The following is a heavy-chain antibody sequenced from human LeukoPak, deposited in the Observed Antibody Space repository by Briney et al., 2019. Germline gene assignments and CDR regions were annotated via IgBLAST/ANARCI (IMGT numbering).Heavy chain of an antibody. J-gene: IGHJ4*02. Sequence: SETLSLTCTVSGGSISSGSYHWSWIRQPAGKGLEWIGRIYTSGSTNYNPSLKSRVTISVDTSKNQFSLKLSSVTAADTAVYYCARVATARGDAIDYWGQGTLVTVSS. D-gene: IGHD5-18*01. CDR2: IYTSGST. V-gene: IGHV4-61*02. CDR1: GGSISSGSYH. CDR3: ARVATARGDAIDY.